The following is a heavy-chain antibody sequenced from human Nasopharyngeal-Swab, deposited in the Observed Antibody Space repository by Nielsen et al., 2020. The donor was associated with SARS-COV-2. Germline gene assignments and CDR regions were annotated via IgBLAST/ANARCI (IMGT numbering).Heavy chain of an antibody. J-gene: IGHJ3*02. CDR3: ARDPLGYCSSTSCYFDAFDI. V-gene: IGHV1-2*02. CDR2: INPNSGGT. Sequence: ASVKVSCKASGYTFTGYYMHWVRQAPGQGLEWMGWINPNSGGTNYAQKFQGRVTMTRDTSISTAYMELSRLRSDDTAVYYCARDPLGYCSSTSCYFDAFDIWGQGIMVTVSS. D-gene: IGHD2-2*01. CDR1: GYTFTGYY.